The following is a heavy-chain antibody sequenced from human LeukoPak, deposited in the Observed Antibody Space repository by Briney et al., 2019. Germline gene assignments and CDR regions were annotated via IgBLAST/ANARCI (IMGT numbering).Heavy chain of an antibody. CDR3: ARDLLPSGGMDV. V-gene: IGHV1-46*01. D-gene: IGHD3-10*01. Sequence: AASVQVSCQASGYTFTSYYMHWVRQAPGQGIEWMGIINPSGGSTSYAQKFQGRVTMTRDTSTSTVYMELSSLRSEDTAVYYCARDLLPSGGMDVWGKGTTVTVSS. J-gene: IGHJ6*04. CDR2: INPSGGST. CDR1: GYTFTSYY.